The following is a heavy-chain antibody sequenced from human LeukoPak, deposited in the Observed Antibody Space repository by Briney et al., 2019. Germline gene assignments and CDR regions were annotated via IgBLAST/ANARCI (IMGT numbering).Heavy chain of an antibody. J-gene: IGHJ4*02. D-gene: IGHD3-22*01. Sequence: PSETLSLTCTVSGVSISSGGYYWPWIRQPAGKGLEWIGRIYSSGSTSYNPSLESRVTISLDTSNNQFSLKLTSVTAADTAVYYCVREAALTMTVVVPDYWGQGALVTVSS. CDR2: IYSSGST. CDR3: VREAALTMTVVVPDY. V-gene: IGHV4-61*02. CDR1: GVSISSGGYY.